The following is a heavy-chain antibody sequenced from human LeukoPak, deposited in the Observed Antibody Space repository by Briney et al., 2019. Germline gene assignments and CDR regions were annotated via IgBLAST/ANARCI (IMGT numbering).Heavy chain of an antibody. Sequence: GGSVKVSCKASGYTFTSYGISWVRQAPGQGLEWMGWVSAYNGNTNYAQKLQGRVTMTTDTSTSTAYMELRSLRSDDTAVYYCARGYCSSTSCYEDYWGQGTLVTVSS. D-gene: IGHD2-2*01. CDR1: GYTFTSYG. V-gene: IGHV1-18*01. CDR2: VSAYNGNT. J-gene: IGHJ4*02. CDR3: ARGYCSSTSCYEDY.